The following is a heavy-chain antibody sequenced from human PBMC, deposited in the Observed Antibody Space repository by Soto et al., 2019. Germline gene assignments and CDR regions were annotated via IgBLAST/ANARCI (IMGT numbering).Heavy chain of an antibody. V-gene: IGHV4-34*01. CDR3: ARRGAVVPAAIRPSWFDP. CDR2: INHSGST. J-gene: IGHJ5*02. Sequence: QVQLQQWGAGLLKPSETLSLTCAVYGGSFSGYYWSWIRQPPGKGLEWIGEINHSGSTNYNPSLKSRVTISVDTSKNQFSLKLSSVTAADTAVYYCARRGAVVPAAIRPSWFDPWGQGTLVTVSS. D-gene: IGHD2-2*02. CDR1: GGSFSGYY.